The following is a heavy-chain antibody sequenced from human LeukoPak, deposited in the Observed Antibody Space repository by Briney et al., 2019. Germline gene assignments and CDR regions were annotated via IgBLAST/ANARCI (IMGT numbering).Heavy chain of an antibody. CDR2: ISGYNGNT. J-gene: IGHJ3*02. D-gene: IGHD2-2*01. V-gene: IGHV1-18*01. CDR1: GYTFTSYG. Sequence: ASVKVSCKASGYTFTSYGISWVRQAPGQGLEWMGWISGYNGNTNYAQKLQGRVTMTTDTSTSTAYMELRSLRSDDTAVYYCARGTKEDCSSSSCDWGDAFAIWGQGTMVTVSS. CDR3: ARGTKEDCSSSSCDWGDAFAI.